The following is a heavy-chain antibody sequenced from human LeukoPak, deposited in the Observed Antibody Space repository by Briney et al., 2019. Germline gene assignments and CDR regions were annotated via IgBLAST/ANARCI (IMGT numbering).Heavy chain of an antibody. J-gene: IGHJ4*02. CDR3: ARGAKWAYYFDY. CDR2: INTDGSST. CDR1: GFTSSSYW. Sequence: GSLRLSCAASGFTSSSYWMHWVRQAPGKGLVWVSRINTDGSSTSYADSVKGRFTISRDNAKDTLYLHMNSLTAEDTAVYYCARGAKWAYYFDYWGQGTLVTVSS. D-gene: IGHD1-26*01. V-gene: IGHV3-74*01.